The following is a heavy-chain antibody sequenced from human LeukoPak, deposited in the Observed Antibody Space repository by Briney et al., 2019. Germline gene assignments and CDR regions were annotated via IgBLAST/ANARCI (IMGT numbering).Heavy chain of an antibody. Sequence: GGSLRLSCAASGFTFSRNYMTWVRQAPGKGLEWVSVIYSSGTTYYADSVKGRFTISRDNSKNSLYLQMNSLRTEDTALYYCAKGGPAAGYMDVWGKGTTVTVSS. CDR2: IYSSGTT. D-gene: IGHD6-13*01. J-gene: IGHJ6*03. CDR1: GFTFSRNY. V-gene: IGHV3-53*05. CDR3: AKGGPAAGYMDV.